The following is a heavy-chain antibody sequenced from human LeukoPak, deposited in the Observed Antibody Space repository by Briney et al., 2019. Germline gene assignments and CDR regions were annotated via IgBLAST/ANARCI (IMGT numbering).Heavy chain of an antibody. D-gene: IGHD3-22*01. CDR1: GFTFSSYG. J-gene: IGHJ4*02. Sequence: GGSLRLSCAASGFTFSSYGMSWVRQAPGKGLEWVSAISGSGGSTYYADSVKGRFTISRDNAKNSLYLQMNSLRAEDTAVYYCARDGDDSSGYYYYWGQGTLVTVSS. CDR3: ARDGDDSSGYYYY. V-gene: IGHV3-23*01. CDR2: ISGSGGST.